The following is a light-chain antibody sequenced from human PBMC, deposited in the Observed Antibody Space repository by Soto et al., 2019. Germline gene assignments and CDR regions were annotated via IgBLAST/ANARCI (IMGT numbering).Light chain of an antibody. V-gene: IGKV1-9*01. CDR2: AAS. J-gene: IGKJ5*01. CDR1: QAISSY. CDR3: QQAASFPIT. Sequence: DIQLTQSPSLLSASVGDRVTITCRASQAISSYVAWYQQKPGKAPKLLIYAASTLQSGVPSRFSGSGSGTDFTLTINSLQPEDFATYYCQQAASFPITFGQGTRLEIK.